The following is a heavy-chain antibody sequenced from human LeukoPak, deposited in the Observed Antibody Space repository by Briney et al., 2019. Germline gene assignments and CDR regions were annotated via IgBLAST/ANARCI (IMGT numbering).Heavy chain of an antibody. D-gene: IGHD2-15*01. CDR3: ARVSSDCSGGSCYSEKDY. J-gene: IGHJ4*02. Sequence: GGSLRLSCAASGFTFSSYSMNWVRQAPGKGLEWVSSISSSSSYIYYADSVKGRFTIFRDNAKNSLYLQMNSLRAEDTALYYCARVSSDCSGGSCYSEKDYWGQGTLVTVSS. V-gene: IGHV3-21*04. CDR2: ISSSSSYI. CDR1: GFTFSSYS.